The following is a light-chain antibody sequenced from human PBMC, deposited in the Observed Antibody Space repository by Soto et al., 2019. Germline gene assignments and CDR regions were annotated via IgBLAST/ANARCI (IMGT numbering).Light chain of an antibody. Sequence: EIVLTQSPGTLSLSPGERATLSCRASQSVYSSYLAWYQQKPGQAPRLLLYGASTMITGIPDRFSGSGSGTDFTLTISRLEPEDVAVYYCQQYGDSPRTFGGGTKVEIK. CDR3: QQYGDSPRT. CDR2: GAS. J-gene: IGKJ4*01. V-gene: IGKV3-20*01. CDR1: QSVYSSY.